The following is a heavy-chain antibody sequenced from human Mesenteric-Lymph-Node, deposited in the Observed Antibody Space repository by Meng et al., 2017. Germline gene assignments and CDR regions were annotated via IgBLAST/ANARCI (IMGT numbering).Heavy chain of an antibody. V-gene: IGHV1-2*06. CDR1: GYTFTGYY. CDR2: INPNSGGT. Sequence: ASVKVSCKASGYTFTGYYMHWVRQAPGQGLEWMGRINPNSGGTNYAQKFQGRVTITADKSTSTAYMELSSLRSEDTAVYYCARGYSSSRHPFDYWGQGTLVSVSS. J-gene: IGHJ4*02. CDR3: ARGYSSSRHPFDY. D-gene: IGHD6-13*01.